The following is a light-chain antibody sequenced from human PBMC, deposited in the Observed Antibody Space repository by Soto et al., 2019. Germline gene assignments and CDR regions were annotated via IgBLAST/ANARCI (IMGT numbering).Light chain of an antibody. V-gene: IGLV2-11*01. Sequence: QSALTQPRSVSGSPGQSVTISCTGTSSDVGGSNFVSWYQQHPGKVPKLMIYDVTKRPSGVPTRFSGSKSGNTASLTISALQAEDEADYYCCSYAGSAPLYVFGTGTKVTVL. CDR1: SSDVGGSNF. CDR2: DVT. J-gene: IGLJ1*01. CDR3: CSYAGSAPLYV.